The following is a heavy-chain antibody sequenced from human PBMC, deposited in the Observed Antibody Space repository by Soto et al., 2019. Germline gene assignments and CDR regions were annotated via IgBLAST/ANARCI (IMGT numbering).Heavy chain of an antibody. CDR2: ISSSSYI. Sequence: PGGSLRLSCAASGFTFSSYSMNWVRQAPGKGLEWVSSISSSSYIYYADSVKGRFTISRDNAKNSLYLQMNSLRAEDTAVYYCARVVVVAATPYFDYRGQGTLVTVS. V-gene: IGHV3-21*01. CDR3: ARVVVVAATPYFDY. CDR1: GFTFSSYS. D-gene: IGHD2-15*01. J-gene: IGHJ4*02.